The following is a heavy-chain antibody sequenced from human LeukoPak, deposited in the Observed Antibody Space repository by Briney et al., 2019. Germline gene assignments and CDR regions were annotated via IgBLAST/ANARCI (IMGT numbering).Heavy chain of an antibody. D-gene: IGHD6-19*01. CDR2: IKEDESQK. Sequence: GESLTLSCAGYGFTFGTHWMSWVRQASGKGLEWVANIKEDESQKYYVDSVKGRFTISRDNAKNSLYLQMNTLRVEDTAVYYCARVSIGWYSFDYWGQGTLVTVSS. J-gene: IGHJ4*02. CDR1: GFTFGTHW. CDR3: ARVSIGWYSFDY. V-gene: IGHV3-7*01.